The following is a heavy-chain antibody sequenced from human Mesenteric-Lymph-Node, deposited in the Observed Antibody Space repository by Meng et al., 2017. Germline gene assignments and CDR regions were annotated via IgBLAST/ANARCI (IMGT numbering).Heavy chain of an antibody. CDR2: ISGSGGST. CDR1: GFTFSSYA. V-gene: IGHV3-23*01. D-gene: IGHD4-17*01. CDR3: AKGYGDYLHPNFDY. J-gene: IGHJ4*02. Sequence: GGSLRLSCAASGFTFSSYAMSWVRQAPGEGLEWVSAISGSGGSTYYADSVKGRFTISRDNAKNSLYLQMNSLRAEDMALYYCAKGYGDYLHPNFDYWGQGTLVTVSS.